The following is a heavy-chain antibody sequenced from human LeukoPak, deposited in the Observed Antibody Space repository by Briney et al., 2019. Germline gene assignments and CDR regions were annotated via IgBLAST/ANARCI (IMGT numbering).Heavy chain of an antibody. Sequence: PGRSLRLSWAASGFTFSTYAMHWVRQAPGKGLEWVAVIWSDSTNRYYADSVRGRFTISRDNSKNTLYLQMSSLRAEDTAMYYCARDRLTTVTTFHFDYWGQGTLVTVSS. D-gene: IGHD4-17*01. J-gene: IGHJ4*02. CDR2: IWSDSTNR. CDR1: GFTFSTYA. CDR3: ARDRLTTVTTFHFDY. V-gene: IGHV3-33*01.